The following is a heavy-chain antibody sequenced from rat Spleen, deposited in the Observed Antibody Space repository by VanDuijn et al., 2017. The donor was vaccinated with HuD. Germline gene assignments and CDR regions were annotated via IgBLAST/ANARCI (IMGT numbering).Heavy chain of an antibody. Sequence: EVQLVESGGGLVQPGRSLKLSCAASGFTFNNYGMAWVRQAPTKGLEWVATFSYDGLNTYYRDSVKGRFTISRDNAKSTLYLQMDSLRSEDTATYYCARRYDFDFWGQGVMVTVSS. CDR3: ARRYDFDF. CDR2: FSYDGLNT. D-gene: IGHD1-11*01. CDR1: GFTFNNYG. V-gene: IGHV5-29*01. J-gene: IGHJ2*01.